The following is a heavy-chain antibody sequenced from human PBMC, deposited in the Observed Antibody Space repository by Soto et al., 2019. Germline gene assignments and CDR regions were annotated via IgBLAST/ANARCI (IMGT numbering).Heavy chain of an antibody. Sequence: GGSLRLSCAASGFTFSSYSMNWVRQAPGKGLEWVSYISSSSSTIYYADSVKGRFTISRDNAKNPLYLQMNSLRDEDTAVYYCARAPAALTLTNRFDYWGQGTLVTVSS. V-gene: IGHV3-48*02. CDR2: ISSSSSTI. J-gene: IGHJ4*02. CDR1: GFTFSSYS. CDR3: ARAPAALTLTNRFDY. D-gene: IGHD6-13*01.